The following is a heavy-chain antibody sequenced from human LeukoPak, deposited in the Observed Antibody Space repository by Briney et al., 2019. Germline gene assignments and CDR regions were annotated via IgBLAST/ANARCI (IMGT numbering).Heavy chain of an antibody. D-gene: IGHD5-24*01. CDR1: GGTFSSYA. Sequence: GASVKVSCKASGGTFSSYAISWVRQAPGQGLEWMGGIIPIFVTANYAQKFQGRVTITADESMSTAYMELSSLRSEDTAVYYCARARPDRRLQSGYYYMDVWGKGTTVTISS. J-gene: IGHJ6*03. CDR3: ARARPDRRLQSGYYYMDV. V-gene: IGHV1-69*13. CDR2: IIPIFVTA.